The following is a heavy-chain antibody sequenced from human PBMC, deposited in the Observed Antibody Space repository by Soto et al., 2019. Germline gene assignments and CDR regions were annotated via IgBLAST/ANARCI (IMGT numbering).Heavy chain of an antibody. CDR3: ARVDGTYYYDSSGYYFDY. V-gene: IGHV1-69*01. CDR1: GGTFSSYA. J-gene: IGHJ4*02. D-gene: IGHD3-22*01. CDR2: IIPIFGTA. Sequence: QVQLVQSGAEVQKPGSSVKVSCKASGGTFSSYAISWVRQAPGQGLEWMGGIIPIFGTANYAQKFQGRVTINADESTSTAYMELSSLRSEDTAVYYCARVDGTYYYDSSGYYFDYWGQGTLVTVSS.